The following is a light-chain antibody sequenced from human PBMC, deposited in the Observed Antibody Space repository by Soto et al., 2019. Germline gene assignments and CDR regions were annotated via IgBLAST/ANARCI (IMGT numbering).Light chain of an antibody. Sequence: IVLTQSPGTLSLSPGERATLSCGASQSVSSSDLAWYQQRPGRPPRLLIYGASSRATGIPDRFSGSGSGTDFTLTISRLEPEDFAVYFCQQYGSSPKTFGQGTKV. J-gene: IGKJ1*01. CDR2: GAS. CDR1: QSVSSSD. CDR3: QQYGSSPKT. V-gene: IGKV3-20*01.